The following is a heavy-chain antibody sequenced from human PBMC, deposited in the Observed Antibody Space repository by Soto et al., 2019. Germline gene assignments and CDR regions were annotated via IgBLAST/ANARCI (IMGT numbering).Heavy chain of an antibody. CDR1: GFTFSSYA. J-gene: IGHJ4*02. D-gene: IGHD2-2*01. Sequence: EVQLLESGGGLVQPGGSLRLSCAASGFTFSSYAMSWVPQAPGKGLEWVSAISGSGGSTYYADSVKGRFTISRDNSKNTLYLQMNSLRAEDTAVYYCAKGRGYCSSTSCYVGSDYWGQGTLVTVSS. V-gene: IGHV3-23*01. CDR3: AKGRGYCSSTSCYVGSDY. CDR2: ISGSGGST.